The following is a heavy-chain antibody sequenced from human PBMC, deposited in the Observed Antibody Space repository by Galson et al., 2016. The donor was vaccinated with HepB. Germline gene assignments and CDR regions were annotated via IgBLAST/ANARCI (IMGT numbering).Heavy chain of an antibody. CDR2: LYGGGGT. J-gene: IGHJ4*02. Sequence: SLRLSCAVSGFRVSAHHVGWFRQAPGKGLECVSVLYGGGGTYHTDSVKGRFSVSRDNSKNIVYLQMNSLRADDTAVYYCVGYGGNSVWGQGTLVTVFS. CDR1: GFRVSAHH. V-gene: IGHV3-53*01. D-gene: IGHD4-23*01. CDR3: VGYGGNSV.